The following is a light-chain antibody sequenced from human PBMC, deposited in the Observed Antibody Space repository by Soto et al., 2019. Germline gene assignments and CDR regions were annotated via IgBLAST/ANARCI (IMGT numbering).Light chain of an antibody. Sequence: QSVLTQPASVSGSPGQSITISCTGTSSDVGTYNLVSWYQHHPGKAPKLMIYDGSKRPSGFSNRFSGSKSGNTASLTISGLQAEDEADYYCCSYAGSTTWEFGGGTKLTVL. V-gene: IGLV2-23*01. CDR1: SSDVGTYNL. CDR3: CSYAGSTTWE. J-gene: IGLJ2*01. CDR2: DGS.